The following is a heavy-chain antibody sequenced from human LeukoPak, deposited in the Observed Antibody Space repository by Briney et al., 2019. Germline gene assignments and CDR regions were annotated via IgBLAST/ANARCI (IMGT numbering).Heavy chain of an antibody. J-gene: IGHJ5*02. CDR1: GFTFSSYS. V-gene: IGHV3-21*01. CDR2: ISSSSSYI. CDR3: ARDGRENWFDP. Sequence: GGCLRLSCAASGFTFSSYSMNWVRQAPGRGLEWVSSISSSSSYIYYADSVKGRFTISRDNAKNSLYLQMNSLRAEDTAVYYCARDGRENWFDPWGEGTLVTVSS. D-gene: IGHD1-26*01.